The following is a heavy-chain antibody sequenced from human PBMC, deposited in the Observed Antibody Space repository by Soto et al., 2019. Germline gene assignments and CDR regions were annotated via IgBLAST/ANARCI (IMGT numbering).Heavy chain of an antibody. CDR3: ARGSTPYSSGWYYFDY. V-gene: IGHV3-30-3*01. CDR1: GFTFSSYA. D-gene: IGHD6-19*01. CDR2: ISYDGSNK. Sequence: QVQLVESGGGVVQPGRSLRLSCAASGFTFSSYAMHWVRQAPGKGLEWVAVISYDGSNKYYADSVKGRFTISRDNSKNTLYLQMNSLRAEDTAVYYCARGSTPYSSGWYYFDYWGQGTLVTVSS. J-gene: IGHJ4*02.